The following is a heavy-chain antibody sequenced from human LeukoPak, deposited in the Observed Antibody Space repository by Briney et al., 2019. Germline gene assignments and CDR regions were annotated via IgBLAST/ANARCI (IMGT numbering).Heavy chain of an antibody. V-gene: IGHV1-69*13. CDR3: ASGVAVPFDY. D-gene: IGHD6-19*01. CDR2: ISPIFGTA. Sequence: GASVKVSCKASGGTFSSYAISWVGQAPGQGLEGMGGISPIFGTANYAQKFQGRGTITADESTSTAYMELSSLRSEDTAVYYCASGVAVPFDYWGQGTLVTVSS. J-gene: IGHJ4*02. CDR1: GGTFSSYA.